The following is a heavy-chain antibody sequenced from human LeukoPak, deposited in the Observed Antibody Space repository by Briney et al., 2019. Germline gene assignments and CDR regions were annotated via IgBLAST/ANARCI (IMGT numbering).Heavy chain of an antibody. CDR2: INPSGDYT. Sequence: ASVKVSCKASGYTFSNYYFYWVRQAPGPGLEWMGIINPSGDYTNNAQMFQGRVTMTRDTSTSTVYMELSSLRSEDTAVYYCARAVAGSRNGFDVWGRGTTVTVSS. D-gene: IGHD6-13*01. V-gene: IGHV1-46*01. CDR1: GYTFSNYY. CDR3: ARAVAGSRNGFDV. J-gene: IGHJ3*01.